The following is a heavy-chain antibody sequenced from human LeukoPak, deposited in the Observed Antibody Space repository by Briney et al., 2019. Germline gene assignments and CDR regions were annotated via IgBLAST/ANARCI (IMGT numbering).Heavy chain of an antibody. CDR1: GGSISSGSYY. D-gene: IGHD6-19*01. Sequence: SETLSLTCTVSGGSISSGSYYWSWIRQPAGKGLEWIGRIYTSGSTNYSPSLKSRVTISVDTSKNQFSLKLSSVTAADTAVYYCASHATKVTSGWYPSWGQGTLVTVSS. J-gene: IGHJ4*02. CDR2: IYTSGST. CDR3: ASHATKVTSGWYPS. V-gene: IGHV4-61*02.